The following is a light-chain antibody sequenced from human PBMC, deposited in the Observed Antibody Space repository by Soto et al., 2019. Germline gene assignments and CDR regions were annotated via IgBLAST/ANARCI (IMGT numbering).Light chain of an antibody. Sequence: DIQMTQSPSSLSASVGDRVTITCRASQRISNYLAWYQQKPGKVPKLLIYAASTLQSGVPSRFSGSGSGTDFTLTISSLQPEDVATYYCQKYNSVPPWTFGQGTKVEIK. CDR2: AAS. V-gene: IGKV1-27*01. CDR1: QRISNY. J-gene: IGKJ1*01. CDR3: QKYNSVPPWT.